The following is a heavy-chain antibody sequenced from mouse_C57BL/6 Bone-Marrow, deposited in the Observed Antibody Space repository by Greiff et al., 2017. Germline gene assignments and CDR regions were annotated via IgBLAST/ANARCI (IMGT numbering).Heavy chain of an antibody. CDR1: GYAFSSYW. Sequence: VQLQESGAELVKPGASVKISCKASGYAFSSYWMNWVKQRPGKGLEWIGQIYPGDGDTNYNGKFKGKATLTADKSSSPAYMQLSSLTSEDSAVYFCARSPYDGLFYAMDYWGQGTSVTVSS. CDR3: ARSPYDGLFYAMDY. V-gene: IGHV1-80*01. CDR2: IYPGDGDT. J-gene: IGHJ4*01. D-gene: IGHD1-1*01.